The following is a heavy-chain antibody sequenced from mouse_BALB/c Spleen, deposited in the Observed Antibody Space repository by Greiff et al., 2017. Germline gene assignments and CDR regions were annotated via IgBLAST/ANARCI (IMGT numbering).Heavy chain of an antibody. CDR1: GYSITSGYY. J-gene: IGHJ3*01. CDR3: ASQIYYDYSAWFAY. Sequence: EVQLQESGPGLVKPSQSLSLTCSVTGYSITSGYYWNWIRQFPGNKLEWMGYISYDGSNNYNPSLKNRISITRDTSKNQFFLKLNSVTTEDTATYYCASQIYYDYSAWFAYWGQGTLVTVSA. D-gene: IGHD2-4*01. CDR2: ISYDGSN. V-gene: IGHV3-6*02.